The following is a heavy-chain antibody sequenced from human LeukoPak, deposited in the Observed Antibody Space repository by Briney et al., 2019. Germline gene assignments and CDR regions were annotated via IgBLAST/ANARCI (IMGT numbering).Heavy chain of an antibody. CDR1: GFTFSSYG. D-gene: IGHD2-2*01. CDR3: ARDPQGCSSINCYVRVYYGMDV. V-gene: IGHV3-33*01. CDR2: IWYDGSNK. Sequence: QAGGSLRLSCAASGFTFSSYGMHWVRQAPGKGLEWVAVIWYDGSNKYYADSVKGRFTISRDNSKNTLYLQMNSLRAEDTAVYYCARDPQGCSSINCYVRVYYGMDVWGQGTTVTVS. J-gene: IGHJ6*02.